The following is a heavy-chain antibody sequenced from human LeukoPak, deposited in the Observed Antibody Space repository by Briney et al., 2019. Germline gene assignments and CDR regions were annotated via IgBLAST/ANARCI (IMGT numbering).Heavy chain of an antibody. Sequence: GGSLRLSCAASGFTFSTYAMHWVRQAPGKGLEWVALISYDGGDKYYADSVKGRFTISRDNSKNTLYLQMNSLRAEDTAVYYCARDPYSGYFDYWGQGTLVTVSS. J-gene: IGHJ4*02. CDR2: ISYDGGDK. V-gene: IGHV3-30-3*01. CDR3: ARDPYSGYFDY. CDR1: GFTFSTYA. D-gene: IGHD2-15*01.